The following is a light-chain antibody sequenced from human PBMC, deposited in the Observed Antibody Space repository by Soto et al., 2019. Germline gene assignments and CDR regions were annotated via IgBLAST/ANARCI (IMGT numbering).Light chain of an antibody. V-gene: IGKV3-20*01. Sequence: EVVLTQSPGTLSLSPGERATLSCRASQSVSNNYLAWYQQKPGQAPRLMIYGASNRATGIPARFSGSGSGTDFTLTISRLEPEDFAVYLCQQSGSSPLTLSGGTKVDIK. CDR1: QSVSNNY. J-gene: IGKJ4*01. CDR3: QQSGSSPLT. CDR2: GAS.